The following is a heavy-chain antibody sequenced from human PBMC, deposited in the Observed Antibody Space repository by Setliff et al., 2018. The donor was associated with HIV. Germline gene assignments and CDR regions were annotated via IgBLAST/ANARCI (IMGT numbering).Heavy chain of an antibody. Sequence: ASVKVSCKASGGTFSSYAISWVRQAPGQGLEWMGGIIPIFGAANYAQKFQGRVTITADESTSTAYMELSSLRSEDTAVYYCARGDTPSYYYYYYMDVWGKGTTVTVSS. CDR1: GGTFSSYA. CDR2: IIPIFGAA. D-gene: IGHD2-15*01. CDR3: ARGDTPSYYYYYYMDV. J-gene: IGHJ6*03. V-gene: IGHV1-69*13.